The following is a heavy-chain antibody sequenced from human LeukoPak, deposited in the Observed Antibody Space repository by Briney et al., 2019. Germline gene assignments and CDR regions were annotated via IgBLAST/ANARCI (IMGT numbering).Heavy chain of an antibody. CDR1: GYTFSGIY. CDR3: AIQPWGSGNNWYFDL. Sequence: ASVRVSCKPSGYTFSGIYLHWVRQAPGQGLEWMGWISPNSGGTDYAQRFQGRVTMTRDTSISTAYMELSSLRSDDTAVYYCAIQPWGSGNNWYFDLWGRGTLVTVSS. CDR2: ISPNSGGT. D-gene: IGHD7-27*01. J-gene: IGHJ2*01. V-gene: IGHV1-2*02.